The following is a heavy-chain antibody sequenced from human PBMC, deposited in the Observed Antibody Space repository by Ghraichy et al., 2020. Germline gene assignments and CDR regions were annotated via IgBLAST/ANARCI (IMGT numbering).Heavy chain of an antibody. D-gene: IGHD5-18*01. J-gene: IGHJ4*02. V-gene: IGHV4-30-2*01. CDR1: GGSISSGASS. Sequence: SETLSLTCAVSGGSISSGASSWSWIRQPPGKGLEWIGYIYHSGSTYYNPSLESRVTISVDRSKNQFSLRLSSVTAADTAVYYCARGVVDTVMGDYWGQGTLVTVSS. CDR2: IYHSGST. CDR3: ARGVVDTVMGDY.